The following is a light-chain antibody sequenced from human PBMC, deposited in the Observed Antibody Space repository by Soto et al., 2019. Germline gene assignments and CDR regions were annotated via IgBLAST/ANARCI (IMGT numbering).Light chain of an antibody. CDR1: QSVSSN. J-gene: IGKJ5*01. Sequence: EIVLTQSPGTLSLSPGEIATLSFSASQSVSSNLAWYQQRPGQAPRLVIYGASTRATGIPARFSGGGSGTEFTLTISSLQSEDFAVYYCQQYNSWPPITFGQGTRLEIK. CDR3: QQYNSWPPIT. V-gene: IGKV3-15*01. CDR2: GAS.